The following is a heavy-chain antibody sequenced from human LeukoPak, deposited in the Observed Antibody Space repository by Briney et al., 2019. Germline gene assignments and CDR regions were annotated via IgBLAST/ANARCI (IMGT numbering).Heavy chain of an antibody. CDR3: AKDLDYTTYGYYLDY. Sequence: GGSLRLSCTASGFTFSSYAMNWVRQAPGKGLEWVSGIGAGGTFTYYADSVKGRFTISRDNSRNTLYLQMNSLRADDTAAYYCAKDLDYTTYGYYLDYWGQGTLVTVSS. CDR1: GFTFSSYA. D-gene: IGHD4-11*01. J-gene: IGHJ4*02. V-gene: IGHV3-23*01. CDR2: IGAGGTFT.